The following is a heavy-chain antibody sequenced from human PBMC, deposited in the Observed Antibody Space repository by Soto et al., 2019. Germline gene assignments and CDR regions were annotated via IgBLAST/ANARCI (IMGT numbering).Heavy chain of an antibody. Sequence: QIQLVESGGDVVQPGKSLRLSCAASRFNFGFFGMHWVRQAPGKGLEWVAFISGDGINTQYADSVRGRFTLSRDYSRKTMYLQMDSLRDEDTALYFCASVNLSFDFDSWGLGTLVTVSS. CDR1: RFNFGFFG. D-gene: IGHD1-26*01. V-gene: IGHV3-30*03. CDR2: ISGDGINT. J-gene: IGHJ4*02. CDR3: ASVNLSFDFDS.